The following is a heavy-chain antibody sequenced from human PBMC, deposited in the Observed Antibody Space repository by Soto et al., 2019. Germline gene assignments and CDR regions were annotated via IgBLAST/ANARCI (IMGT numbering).Heavy chain of an antibody. V-gene: IGHV1-69*01. J-gene: IGHJ6*02. D-gene: IGHD3-10*01. CDR2: IIPIFGTA. CDR1: GGTFSSYA. Sequence: QVQLVQSGAEVKKPGSSVKVSCKASGGTFSSYAISWVRQAPGQGLEWMGGIIPIFGTANYAQKFQGRVTITADESTSTAYMELSSLRSEDTAVYCCARDTMVRGVITLYYGMDVWGQGTTVTVSS. CDR3: ARDTMVRGVITLYYGMDV.